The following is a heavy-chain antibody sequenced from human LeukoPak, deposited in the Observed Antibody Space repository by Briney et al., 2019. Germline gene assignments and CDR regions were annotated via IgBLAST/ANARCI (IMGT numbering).Heavy chain of an antibody. J-gene: IGHJ1*01. CDR2: ISYDGSNK. V-gene: IGHV3-30*04. CDR3: ARDRGNDYGALMQH. CDR1: GVTFSSYA. D-gene: IGHD4-17*01. Sequence: GRSLRLSCAASGVTFSSYAMHWVRQAPGKGLEWVAVISYDGSNKYYADSVKGRFTISRDNSKNTLHLQMNSLSAEDTAVYCCARDRGNDYGALMQHWGRGTLVTVSS.